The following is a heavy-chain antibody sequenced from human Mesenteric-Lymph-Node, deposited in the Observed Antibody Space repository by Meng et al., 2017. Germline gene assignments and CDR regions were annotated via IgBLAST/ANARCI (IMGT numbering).Heavy chain of an antibody. CDR2: IGTAGDT. J-gene: IGHJ4*02. CDR3: ALDPPDDEYLGDRGY. D-gene: IGHD2-21*01. Sequence: GESLKISCAASGFTFSSYSMNWVRQATGKGLEWVSAIGTAGDTYYPGSVKGQFTISRENAKNSLYLQMNSLRAGDTAVYYCALDPPDDEYLGDRGYWGQGTSVTVSS. CDR1: GFTFSSYS. V-gene: IGHV3-13*01.